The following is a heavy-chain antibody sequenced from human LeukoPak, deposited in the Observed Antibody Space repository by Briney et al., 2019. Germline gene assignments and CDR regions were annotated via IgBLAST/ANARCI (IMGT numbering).Heavy chain of an antibody. CDR2: INHSGST. V-gene: IGHV4-34*01. Sequence: SETLSLTCAVYGGSFSGYYWSWIRQPPGKGLEWIGEINHSGSTNYNPSLKSRITISVDTSKNQFSLKLSSVTAADTAVYYCARGLSAIVYWGQGTLDTVSS. D-gene: IGHD2-15*01. J-gene: IGHJ4*02. CDR3: ARGLSAIVY. CDR1: GGSFSGYY.